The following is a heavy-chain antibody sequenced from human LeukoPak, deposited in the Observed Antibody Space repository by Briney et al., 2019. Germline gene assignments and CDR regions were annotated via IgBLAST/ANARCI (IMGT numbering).Heavy chain of an antibody. CDR1: GASITNYC. Sequence: PSETLSLTCAVSGASITNYCRNWIRQPPGKGLEWIGYICHTGTTNSNPSLKSRVTKSVDTSKNQFSLKLTSVTAADTAVYFCARWSGSHRAFDYWGQGTLVTVSS. J-gene: IGHJ4*02. CDR2: ICHTGTT. CDR3: ARWSGSHRAFDY. V-gene: IGHV4-59*01. D-gene: IGHD4-23*01.